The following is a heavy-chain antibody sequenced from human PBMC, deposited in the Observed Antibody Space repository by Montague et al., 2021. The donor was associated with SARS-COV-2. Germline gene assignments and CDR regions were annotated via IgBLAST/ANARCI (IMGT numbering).Heavy chain of an antibody. D-gene: IGHD3-22*01. CDR1: GSTFSSYG. CDR2: IWYDGSNK. Sequence: SLRLSCAASGSTFSSYGMHWVRQAPGKGLEWVAVIWYDGSNKYYADSVKGRFTISRDNSKNTLYLQMNSLRAEDTAVYYCARDLAPYYYDSSGPELVDVWGQGTTVTVSS. J-gene: IGHJ6*02. V-gene: IGHV3-33*01. CDR3: ARDLAPYYYDSSGPELVDV.